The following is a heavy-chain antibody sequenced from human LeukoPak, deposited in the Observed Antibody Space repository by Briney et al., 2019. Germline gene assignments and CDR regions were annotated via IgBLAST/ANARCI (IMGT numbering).Heavy chain of an antibody. J-gene: IGHJ5*02. CDR3: ARAAVTIRPPLGRFDP. Sequence: SETLSLTCTVSGGSISSYYWSWIRQPPGKGLEWIGYIYYSGSTYYNPSLKSRVTISVDTSKNQFSLKLSSVTAADTAVYYCARAAVTIRPPLGRFDPWGQGTLVTVSS. CDR1: GGSISSYY. CDR2: IYYSGST. D-gene: IGHD3-16*01. V-gene: IGHV4-59*12.